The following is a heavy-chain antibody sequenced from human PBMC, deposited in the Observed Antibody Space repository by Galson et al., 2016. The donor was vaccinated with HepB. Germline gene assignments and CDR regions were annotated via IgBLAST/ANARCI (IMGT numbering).Heavy chain of an antibody. V-gene: IGHV3-23*01. CDR1: RFTFSNAW. Sequence: SLRLSCAASRFTFSNAWMTWVRQAPGKGLEWISAISGSGAITNYADSVKGRFTISRDNSKNTLYLQMNSLRVEDTAVYYCAKDSVSGSYSPYFFDYWGQGILVTVSS. CDR2: ISGSGAIT. D-gene: IGHD1-26*01. CDR3: AKDSVSGSYSPYFFDY. J-gene: IGHJ4*02.